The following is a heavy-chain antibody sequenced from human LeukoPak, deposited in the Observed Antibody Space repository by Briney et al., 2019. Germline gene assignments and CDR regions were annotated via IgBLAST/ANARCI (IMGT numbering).Heavy chain of an antibody. V-gene: IGHV4-59*01. Sequence: PSETLSLTFTVSGGSISSYYWSWIRQPPGKGLEWIGYIYYSGSTNYNPSLKSRVTISVDTSKNQFSLKLSSVTAADTAVYYCARDGFGYCSGGSCYGLDNWGQGTLVTVSS. D-gene: IGHD2-15*01. CDR3: ARDGFGYCSGGSCYGLDN. J-gene: IGHJ4*02. CDR2: IYYSGST. CDR1: GGSISSYY.